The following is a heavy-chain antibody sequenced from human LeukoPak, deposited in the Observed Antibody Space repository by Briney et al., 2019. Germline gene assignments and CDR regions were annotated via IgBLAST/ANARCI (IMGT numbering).Heavy chain of an antibody. CDR3: ARETGLSGSYYDYFDY. Sequence: GGSLRLSCAASGFTVSSNYMSWVRQAPGKGLEWVSYISSSGSTIYYADSVKGRFTISRDNAKNSLYLQMNSLRAEDTAVYYCARETGLSGSYYDYFDYWGQGTLITVSS. CDR2: ISSSGSTI. D-gene: IGHD1-26*01. J-gene: IGHJ4*02. CDR1: GFTVSSNY. V-gene: IGHV3-11*04.